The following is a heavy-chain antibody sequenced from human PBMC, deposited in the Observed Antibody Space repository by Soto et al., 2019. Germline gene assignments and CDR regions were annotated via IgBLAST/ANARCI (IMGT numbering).Heavy chain of an antibody. CDR1: GYTFTSYD. V-gene: IGHV1-8*01. J-gene: IGHJ6*03. CDR3: ARRNTVYYYMDV. CDR2: MNPNSGNT. Sequence: QVQLVQSGAEVKKPGASVKVSCKASGYTFTSYDINWVRQATGQGLEWMGWMNPNSGNTGYAQKFEGRVTRTRNTSISTAYMELSSLRSEDTAVYYCARRNTVYYYMDVWGKGTTVTVSS. D-gene: IGHD4-17*01.